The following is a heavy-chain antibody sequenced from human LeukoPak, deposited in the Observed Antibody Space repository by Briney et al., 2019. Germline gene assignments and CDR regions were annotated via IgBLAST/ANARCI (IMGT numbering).Heavy chain of an antibody. J-gene: IGHJ6*03. V-gene: IGHV1-69*06. CDR3: ARVLRYSSSWYYYYMDV. Sequence: AASVKVSCKASGGTFSSYAISWVRQAPGQGLEWMGGIIPIFGTANYAQKFQGRVTITADKSTSTAYMELSSLRSEDTAVYYCARVLRYSSSWYYYYMDVWGKGTTVTVSS. CDR2: IIPIFGTA. CDR1: GGTFSSYA. D-gene: IGHD6-13*01.